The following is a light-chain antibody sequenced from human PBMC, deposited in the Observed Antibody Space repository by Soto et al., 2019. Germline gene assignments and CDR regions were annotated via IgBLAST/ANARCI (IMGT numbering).Light chain of an antibody. CDR3: QQYFDVPFT. CDR2: WAS. J-gene: IGKJ4*01. Sequence: IVLTQSPDSLAVSLGERATMNCKCSRSVLYKSNNKNHLAWYQQKPGQPPQLIIYWASTRESGVPERFSGSGSGTDSTLTISSLEAEDVAFYWCQQYFDVPFTFGGGTKVDIK. CDR1: RSVLYKSNNKNH. V-gene: IGKV4-1*01.